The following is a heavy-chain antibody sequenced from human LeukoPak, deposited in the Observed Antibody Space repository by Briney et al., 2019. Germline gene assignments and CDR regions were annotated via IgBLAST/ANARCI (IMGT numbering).Heavy chain of an antibody. D-gene: IGHD2-2*01. CDR1: GGSISSYY. V-gene: IGHV4-59*01. CDR3: ASIVVVPAAKGNHYYYYYMDV. Sequence: SETLSLTCTVSGGSISSYYWGWIRQPPGKGLEWIGYIYYSGSTNYNPSLKSRVTISVDTSKNQFSLKLSSVTAADTAVYYCASIVVVPAAKGNHYYYYYMDVWGKGTTVTVSS. J-gene: IGHJ6*03. CDR2: IYYSGST.